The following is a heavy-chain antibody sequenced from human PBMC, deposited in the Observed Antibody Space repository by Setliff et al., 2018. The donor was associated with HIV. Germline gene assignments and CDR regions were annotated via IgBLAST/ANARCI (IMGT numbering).Heavy chain of an antibody. CDR3: ARLGRGIAVAGTRIDY. V-gene: IGHV4-39*01. D-gene: IGHD6-19*01. CDR1: GFTFSNHV. Sequence: GSLRLSCAASGFTFSNHVMNWVRQSPGKGLEWIGSIYYSGSTYYNSSLKSRVTIFVDTSKNQLSLKLRSVTAADTAVYYCARLGRGIAVAGTRIDYWGRGTLVTVSS. CDR2: IYYSGST. J-gene: IGHJ4*02.